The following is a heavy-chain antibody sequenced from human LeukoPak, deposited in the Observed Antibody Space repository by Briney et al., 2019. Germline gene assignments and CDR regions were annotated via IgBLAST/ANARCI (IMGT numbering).Heavy chain of an antibody. V-gene: IGHV3-23*01. J-gene: IGHJ4*02. D-gene: IGHD6-13*01. Sequence: GGSLRLSCVASGFPFPTYAMMWVRQAPGKGLEWVSAISGSGGSTYYADSVKGRFTISRGNSKNTLYLQMNSLRAEDTAVYYCAKSQGGIAAAGLDYWGQGTLVTVSS. CDR3: AKSQGGIAAAGLDY. CDR1: GFPFPTYA. CDR2: ISGSGGST.